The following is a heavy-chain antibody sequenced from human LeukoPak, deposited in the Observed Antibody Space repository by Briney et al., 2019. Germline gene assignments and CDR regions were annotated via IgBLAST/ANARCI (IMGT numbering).Heavy chain of an antibody. V-gene: IGHV4-59*08. CDR3: AGRYSGSYYNRFDP. CDR1: GGSISSYY. CDR2: IYYSGST. D-gene: IGHD1-26*01. Sequence: SETLSLTCTVSGGSISSYYWSWIRQSPGKGLEWIGDIYYSGSTNYNPSLKSRVTISVDTSKKQFSLKLSPVTAADTAVYYCAGRYSGSYYNRFDPWGQGTRVTVSS. J-gene: IGHJ5*02.